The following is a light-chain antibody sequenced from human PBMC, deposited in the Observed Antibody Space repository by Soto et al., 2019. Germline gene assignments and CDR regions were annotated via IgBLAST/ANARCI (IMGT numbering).Light chain of an antibody. V-gene: IGKV1-39*01. CDR1: QDISNL. CDR3: QQSYSTPRT. J-gene: IGKJ1*01. Sequence: IQMTQAPSSLSPHVGDRVTITCQASQDISNLLNWYQQKPGKAPKLLIYAASSLQSGVPSRFSGSGSGTDFALTISSLQPEDFATYYCQQSYSTPRTFGQGTKVDIK. CDR2: AAS.